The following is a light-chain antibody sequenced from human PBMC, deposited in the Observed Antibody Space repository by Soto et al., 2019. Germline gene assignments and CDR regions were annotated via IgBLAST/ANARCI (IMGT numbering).Light chain of an antibody. Sequence: EIVLTQSPGTLSLSPGERATLSCRASQSVSSSYLAWYQQKPGQAPRLLIYGASSRATGIPDRFSGSGSGTDFTLTISRLEPEDFAVYYCQQYSSSPYTVGQGTKLEIK. V-gene: IGKV3-20*01. CDR3: QQYSSSPYT. CDR1: QSVSSSY. J-gene: IGKJ2*01. CDR2: GAS.